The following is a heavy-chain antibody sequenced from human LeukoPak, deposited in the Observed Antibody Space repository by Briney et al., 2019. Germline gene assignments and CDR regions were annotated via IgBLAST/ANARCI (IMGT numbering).Heavy chain of an antibody. CDR1: GFTLSSYE. D-gene: IGHD3-22*01. CDR3: ARDLSTLYYYDSSGYDAFDI. CDR2: IEYSGGSA. V-gene: IGHV3-23*01. Sequence: GGSLRLSCIVSGFTLSSYEMSWIRQAPGKGLEWVASIEYSGGSAYYADSVKGRFSISREDSKNTLYLQLNSLRAEDTAVYYCARDLSTLYYYDSSGYDAFDIWGQGTMVTVSS. J-gene: IGHJ3*02.